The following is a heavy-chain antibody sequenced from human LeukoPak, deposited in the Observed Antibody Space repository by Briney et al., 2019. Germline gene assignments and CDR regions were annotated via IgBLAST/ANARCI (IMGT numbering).Heavy chain of an antibody. D-gene: IGHD2-21*01. Sequence: GASVKVTCKSSGYTFTSYSIRWVRQPPGQGLEWMGWISAYNGNTNYAQKLQGRVTMTTDTSTSTAYMELRSLRSDDTAGYYCARDLSSKFPTDAFDIWGQGTMVTVSS. CDR2: ISAYNGNT. CDR3: ARDLSSKFPTDAFDI. J-gene: IGHJ3*02. CDR1: GYTFTSYS. V-gene: IGHV1-18*01.